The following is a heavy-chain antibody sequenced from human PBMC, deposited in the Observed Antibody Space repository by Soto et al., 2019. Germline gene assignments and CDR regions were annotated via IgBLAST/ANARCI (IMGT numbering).Heavy chain of an antibody. CDR2: IYYSGST. D-gene: IGHD3-22*01. J-gene: IGHJ1*01. CDR1: GCSISSGGYY. CDR3: ARSVTYYYDSSGQYFQH. V-gene: IGHV4-31*11. Sequence: PSETLSLTCAVSGCSISSGGYYWSWIRQHPGKCLEWIGYIYYSGSTYYNPSLKSRVTISVDTSKNQFSLKLSSVTAADTAVYYCARSVTYYYDSSGQYFQHWGQGTLVTVSS.